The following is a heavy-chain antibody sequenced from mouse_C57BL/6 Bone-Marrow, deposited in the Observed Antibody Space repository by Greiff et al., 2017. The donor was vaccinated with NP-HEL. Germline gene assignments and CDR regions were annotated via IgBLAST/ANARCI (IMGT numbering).Heavy chain of an antibody. CDR2: IYPRSGNT. CDR1: GYTFTSYG. J-gene: IGHJ2*01. Sequence: VQLQQSGAELARPGASVKLSCKASGYTFTSYGISWVKQRTGQGLEWIGEIYPRSGNTYYNEKFKGKATLTADKSSSTAYMELRSLTSEDSAVYFCARRGSMVHYFDYWGQGTTLTVSS. V-gene: IGHV1-81*01. CDR3: ARRGSMVHYFDY. D-gene: IGHD2-10*02.